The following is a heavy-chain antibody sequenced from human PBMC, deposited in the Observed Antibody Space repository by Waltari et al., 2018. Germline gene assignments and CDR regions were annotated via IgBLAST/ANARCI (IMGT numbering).Heavy chain of an antibody. V-gene: IGHV1-8*03. J-gene: IGHJ4*02. CDR3: ARGRYSRRGGSQGFDY. CDR2: MNPSSGNT. Sequence: QVQLVQSGAEVKKPGASVKVSCKASGYTFTSYDINWVRQATGQGLEWMGWMNPSSGNTGYAQKFQGRVTITRNTSISTAYMELSSLRSEDTAVYYCARGRYSRRGGSQGFDYWGQGTLVTVSS. CDR1: GYTFTSYD. D-gene: IGHD1-26*01.